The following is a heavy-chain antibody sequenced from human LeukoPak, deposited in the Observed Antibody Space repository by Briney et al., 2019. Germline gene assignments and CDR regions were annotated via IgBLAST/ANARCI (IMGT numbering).Heavy chain of an antibody. D-gene: IGHD6-6*01. CDR1: GFSFSNYN. CDR2: IAKNNRDM. CDR3: ARGGIAARPRGSAFDI. V-gene: IGHV3-21*06. Sequence: GGSLRLSCVASGFSFSNYNMNWVRQSPGQGLEWVAAIAKNNRDMDYAGSVKGRFTISRDNAKDSLYLQMDSLRAEDTAVYYCARGGIAARPRGSAFDIWGQGTMVTVSS. J-gene: IGHJ3*02.